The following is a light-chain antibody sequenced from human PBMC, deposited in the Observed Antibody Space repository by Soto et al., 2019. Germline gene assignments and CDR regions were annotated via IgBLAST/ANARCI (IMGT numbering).Light chain of an antibody. CDR3: LQDYNYPRT. CDR2: AAS. V-gene: IGKV1-6*01. Sequence: AIQMTQSPSSLSASVGDRVTITCRASQGIRNDLGWYQQKPGKAPKLLIYAASSLQSGVPSRFSGSGSGTDFTLTISSMKPEDFATYYCLQDYNYPRTFGQGTKVEIK. CDR1: QGIRND. J-gene: IGKJ1*01.